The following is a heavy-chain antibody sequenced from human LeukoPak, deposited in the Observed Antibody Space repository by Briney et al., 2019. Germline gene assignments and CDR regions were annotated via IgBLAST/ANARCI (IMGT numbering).Heavy chain of an antibody. D-gene: IGHD6-19*01. CDR1: GFTFSSYW. Sequence: GGSLRLSCAASGFTFSSYWMHWVRQAPGKGLEWVSAISGSGGSTYYADSVKGRFTISRDNSKNTLYLQMNSLRAEGTAVYYCAKDGQYSSAETFDYWGQGTLVTVSS. V-gene: IGHV3-23*01. CDR3: AKDGQYSSAETFDY. CDR2: ISGSGGST. J-gene: IGHJ4*02.